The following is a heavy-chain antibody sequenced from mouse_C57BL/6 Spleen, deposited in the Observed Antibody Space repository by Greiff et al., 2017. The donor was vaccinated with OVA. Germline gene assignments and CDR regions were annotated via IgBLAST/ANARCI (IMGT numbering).Heavy chain of an antibody. D-gene: IGHD2-4*01. CDR1: GFTFSDYG. CDR2: ISSGSSTI. J-gene: IGHJ4*01. V-gene: IGHV5-17*01. CDR3: ARPYDYDGDYYAMDY. Sequence: EVQGVESGGGLVKPGGSLKLSCAASGFTFSDYGMHWVSQAPEKGLEWVAYISSGSSTIYYADTVKGRFTISKDNAKNTLFLQMTSLRSEDTAMYYCARPYDYDGDYYAMDYWGQGTSVTVSS.